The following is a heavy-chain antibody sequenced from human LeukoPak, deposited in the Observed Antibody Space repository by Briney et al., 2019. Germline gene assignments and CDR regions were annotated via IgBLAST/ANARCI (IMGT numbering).Heavy chain of an antibody. J-gene: IGHJ4*02. V-gene: IGHV3-21*01. CDR1: GFTFSSYS. D-gene: IGHD6-19*01. CDR2: ISSSSSYI. CDR3: AKVLVAVAGTGLDH. Sequence: PGGSLRLSCAASGFTFSSYSMNWVRQAPGKGLEWVSSISSSSSYIYYADSVKGRFTISRDNAKNSLYLQMNSLRAEDTAVYYCAKVLVAVAGTGLDHWGQGTLVTVSS.